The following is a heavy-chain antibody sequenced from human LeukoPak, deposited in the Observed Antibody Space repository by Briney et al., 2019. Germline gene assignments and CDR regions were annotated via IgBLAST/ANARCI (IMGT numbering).Heavy chain of an antibody. CDR2: INPNGGGT. J-gene: IGHJ5*02. CDR1: GYTFTGYY. D-gene: IGHD6-13*01. CDR3: ARDQRQQLILGWLDP. V-gene: IGHV1-2*02. Sequence: ASVMVSCKASGYTFTGYYIHWVRQAPGQGLEWMGWINPNGGGTHYAQKFLGRVTMTSDASVTTAYMELSSLTSDDTAVYYCARDQRQQLILGWLDPWGQGTLVTVSS.